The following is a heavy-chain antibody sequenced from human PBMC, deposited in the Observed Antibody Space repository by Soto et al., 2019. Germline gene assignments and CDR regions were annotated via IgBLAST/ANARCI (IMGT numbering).Heavy chain of an antibody. CDR2: ISGSGGST. CDR1: GFTFSSYA. J-gene: IGHJ3*01. V-gene: IGHV3-23*01. Sequence: EVQLLESGGGLVQPGGSLRLSCAASGFTFSSYAMSWVRQAPGKGLEWVSAISGSGGSTYYADSVKGRFTISRDNSKNKLSLQMNSLRVEDTAVYYCAKYLRGIDAFDLWGQGTMVTVSS. CDR3: AKYLRGIDAFDL. D-gene: IGHD1-26*01.